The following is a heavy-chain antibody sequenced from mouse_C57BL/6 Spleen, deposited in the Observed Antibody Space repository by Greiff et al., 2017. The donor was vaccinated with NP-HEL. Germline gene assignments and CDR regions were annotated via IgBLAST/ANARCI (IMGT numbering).Heavy chain of an antibody. J-gene: IGHJ4*01. D-gene: IGHD2-5*01. Sequence: QVQLQQPGAELVKPGASVKLSCKASGYTFTSYWMHWVKQRPGQGLEWIGMIHPTSGSTNYNEKFKRKATLTVDKSSSTAYMQLSSLTSEDSAVYYCASPAYYSNYPYAMDYWGQGTSVTVSS. CDR1: GYTFTSYW. CDR3: ASPAYYSNYPYAMDY. V-gene: IGHV1-64*01. CDR2: IHPTSGST.